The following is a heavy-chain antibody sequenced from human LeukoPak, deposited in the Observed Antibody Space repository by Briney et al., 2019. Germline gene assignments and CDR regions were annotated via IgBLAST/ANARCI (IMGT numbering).Heavy chain of an antibody. CDR2: ISSSSSYI. D-gene: IGHD3-22*01. Sequence: PGGSLRLSCAASGFTFSSYAMNWVRQAPGKGLEWVSSISSSSSYIYYADSVKGRFTISRDNAKNSLYLQMNSLRAEDTAVYYCARGGYSSGYYCGLWGQGTMVTVSS. V-gene: IGHV3-21*01. J-gene: IGHJ3*01. CDR1: GFTFSSYA. CDR3: ARGGYSSGYYCGL.